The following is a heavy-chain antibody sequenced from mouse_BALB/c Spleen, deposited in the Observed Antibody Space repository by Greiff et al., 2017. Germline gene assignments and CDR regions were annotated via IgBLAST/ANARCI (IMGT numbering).Heavy chain of an antibody. CDR1: GFSLTSYD. V-gene: IGHV2-9-2*01. D-gene: IGHD1-1*01. CDR2: IWTGGGT. J-gene: IGHJ3*01. Sequence: QVQLKESGPGLVAPSQSLSITCTVSGFSLTSYDISWIRQPPGKGLEWLGVIWTGGGTNYNSAFMSRLSISKDNSKSQVFLKMNSLQTDDTAIYYCVRAYGSSYAWFAYWGQGTLVTVSA. CDR3: VRAYGSSYAWFAY.